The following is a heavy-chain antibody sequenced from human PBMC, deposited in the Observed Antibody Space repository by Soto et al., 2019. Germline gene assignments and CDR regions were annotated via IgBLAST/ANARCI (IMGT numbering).Heavy chain of an antibody. CDR2: ISWKSGSI. D-gene: IGHD5-18*01. Sequence: GGSLRLSCAASGFTFDDYAMHWVRQAPGQGLEWVSGISWKSGSIGYADSVKGRFTIYRDNAKNSLYLQMNSLRAEDTALYYCAKGFRKYSYVTDAFDIWGQGTMVTVSS. CDR3: AKGFRKYSYVTDAFDI. CDR1: GFTFDDYA. J-gene: IGHJ3*02. V-gene: IGHV3-9*01.